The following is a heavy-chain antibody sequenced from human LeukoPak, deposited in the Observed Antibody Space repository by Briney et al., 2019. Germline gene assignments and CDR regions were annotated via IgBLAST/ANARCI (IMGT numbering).Heavy chain of an antibody. CDR3: ARDMYDILTAYPALDY. CDR2: ISGSGGST. J-gene: IGHJ4*02. V-gene: IGHV3-23*01. Sequence: PGGSLRLSCAASGFTFSSYAMSWVRQAPGKGLEWVSAISGSGGSTYYADSVKGRYTISRDNSKKTLYLQMNSLRAEDTSVYYCARDMYDILTAYPALDYWGQGTLVSVSS. CDR1: GFTFSSYA. D-gene: IGHD3-9*01.